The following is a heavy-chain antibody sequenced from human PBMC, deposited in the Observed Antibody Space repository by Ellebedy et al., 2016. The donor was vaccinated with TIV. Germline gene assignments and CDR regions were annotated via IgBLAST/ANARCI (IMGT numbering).Heavy chain of an antibody. CDR3: ARDPADY. CDR2: ISTSGHTK. Sequence: GESLKISCVVSGFTLSGSWMHWVRQAPGRGLEWVSHISTSGHTKYYAESVKGRFTISRDNAKNSLYLQMNSLRDEDAAVYYCARDPADYWGQGTLVTVSS. J-gene: IGHJ4*02. CDR1: GFTLSGSW. V-gene: IGHV3-48*02.